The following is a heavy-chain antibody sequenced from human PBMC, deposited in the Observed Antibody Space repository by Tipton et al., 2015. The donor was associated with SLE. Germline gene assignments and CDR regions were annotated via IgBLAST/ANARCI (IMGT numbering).Heavy chain of an antibody. Sequence: TLSLTCSVSGGSINVYYWSWVRQPPGKGPEWIGYVSYSGSTNYNPSLQSRVTISVDTSKNQFSLKLTSVTAADTAVYYCARSDGGHWGQGTLVTVSS. CDR3: ARSDGGH. D-gene: IGHD3-16*01. V-gene: IGHV4-59*01. CDR2: VSYSGST. J-gene: IGHJ4*02. CDR1: GGSINVYY.